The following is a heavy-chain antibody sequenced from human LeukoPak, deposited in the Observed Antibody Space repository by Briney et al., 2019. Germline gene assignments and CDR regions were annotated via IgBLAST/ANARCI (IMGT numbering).Heavy chain of an antibody. J-gene: IGHJ4*02. Sequence: GGSLRLSCAPSGFTFSNAWISWVRQAPQKGLDWVGRIKSKTDGGTTDYAPPVKGRFTISRDDSKSTLYLQMNSLKTEDTAVYYCTTDSEVDYWGQGTLVTVSS. V-gene: IGHV3-15*01. D-gene: IGHD1-26*01. CDR3: TTDSEVDY. CDR1: GFTFSNAW. CDR2: IKSKTDGGTT.